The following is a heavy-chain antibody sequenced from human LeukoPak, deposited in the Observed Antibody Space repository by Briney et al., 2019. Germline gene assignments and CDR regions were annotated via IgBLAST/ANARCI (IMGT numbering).Heavy chain of an antibody. CDR2: INHSGST. J-gene: IGHJ4*02. CDR3: ARERLWFGTQLYFDC. V-gene: IGHV4-34*01. D-gene: IGHD3-10*01. Sequence: SETLSLTCAVYGGSFSGYYWSWIRQPPGKGLEWIGEINHSGSTNYNPSLKSRVTISVDTSKNQFSLKLSSVTAADTAVYYCARERLWFGTQLYFDCWGQGTLVTVSS. CDR1: GGSFSGYY.